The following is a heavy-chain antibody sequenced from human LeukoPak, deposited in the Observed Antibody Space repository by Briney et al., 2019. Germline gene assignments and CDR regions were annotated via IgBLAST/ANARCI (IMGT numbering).Heavy chain of an antibody. Sequence: ASVKVSCKASGYTFTSYGISWVRQAPGQGLEWMGWISAYNGNTNYAQKLQGRVTMTTDTSTSTAYMELRSLRSDDTAVYYCARDSGVRGVNNNDAFDIWGQGTMVTISS. J-gene: IGHJ3*02. V-gene: IGHV1-18*01. D-gene: IGHD3-10*01. CDR2: ISAYNGNT. CDR3: ARDSGVRGVNNNDAFDI. CDR1: GYTFTSYG.